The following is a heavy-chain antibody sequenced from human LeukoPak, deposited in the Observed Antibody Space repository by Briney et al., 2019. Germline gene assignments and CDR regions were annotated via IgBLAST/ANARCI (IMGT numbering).Heavy chain of an antibody. CDR3: ARGAYYYDRSFDY. Sequence: PGESLKISCKGSGYSFTSHWIGWVRPVPGKGLELLGMIYPGDSSDARYSSSFYGQVTISADKSISTAYLQWSSLKASDTAMYYCARGAYYYDRSFDYWGQGTLVTVSS. J-gene: IGHJ4*02. CDR1: GYSFTSHW. CDR2: IYPGDSSDA. D-gene: IGHD3-22*01. V-gene: IGHV5-51*01.